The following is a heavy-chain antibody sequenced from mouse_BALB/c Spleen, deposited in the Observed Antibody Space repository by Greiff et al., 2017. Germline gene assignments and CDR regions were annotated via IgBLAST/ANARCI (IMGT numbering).Heavy chain of an antibody. J-gene: IGHJ1*01. D-gene: IGHD1-1*01. V-gene: IGHV1-4*01. CDR3: ARTHYYGSSYWYFDV. CDR2: INPSSGYT. CDR1: GYTFTSYT. Sequence: QVQLQQSGAELARPGASVKMSCKASGYTFTSYTMHWVKQRPGQGLEWIGYINPSSGYTNYNQKFKDKATLTADKSSSTAYMQLSSLTSEDSAVYYCARTHYYGSSYWYFDVWGAGTTVTVSS.